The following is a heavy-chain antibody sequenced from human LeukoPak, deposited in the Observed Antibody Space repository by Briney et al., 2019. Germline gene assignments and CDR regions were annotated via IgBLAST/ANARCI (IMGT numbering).Heavy chain of an antibody. D-gene: IGHD6-13*01. V-gene: IGHV1-3*01. CDR2: TNAGNGNT. Sequence: GASVKVSCKASGYIFTTYAMHWVRQAPGQSLEWMGWTNAGNGNTKYSQKFQGRVTITRDTSANIAYMELSSLRSEDTAVYYCATTVSAGTYRYFQHWGQGTLVTVPS. CDR3: ATTVSAGTYRYFQH. CDR1: GYIFTTYA. J-gene: IGHJ1*01.